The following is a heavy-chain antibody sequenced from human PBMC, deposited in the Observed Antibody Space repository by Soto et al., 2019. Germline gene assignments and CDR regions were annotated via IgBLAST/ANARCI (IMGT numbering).Heavy chain of an antibody. V-gene: IGHV1-46*01. CDR2: INPSGGST. CDR3: AGYCSSTSCYTWAFDI. CDR1: GYTFTSYY. D-gene: IGHD2-2*02. J-gene: IGHJ3*02. Sequence: ASVKVSCEASGYTFTSYYMHWVRQAPGQGLEWMGIINPSGGSTSYAQKFQGRVTMTRDTSTSTVYMELSSLRSEDTAVYYCAGYCSSTSCYTWAFDIWGQGTMVT.